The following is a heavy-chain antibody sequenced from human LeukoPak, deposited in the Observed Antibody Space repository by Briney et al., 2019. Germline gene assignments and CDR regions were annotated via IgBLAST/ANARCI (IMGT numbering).Heavy chain of an antibody. J-gene: IGHJ4*02. Sequence: GSLRLSCEASGFTFGTFWMSWVRQAPGKGLEWVANINQGGETDYVDSVKGRFTISRDNSKNTLYLQMNSLRAEDTALYYCAKYSPYDALTGSTYFFDYWGQGTLVTVSS. CDR2: INQGGET. V-gene: IGHV3-7*03. CDR3: AKYSPYDALTGSTYFFDY. D-gene: IGHD3-9*01. CDR1: GFTFGTFW.